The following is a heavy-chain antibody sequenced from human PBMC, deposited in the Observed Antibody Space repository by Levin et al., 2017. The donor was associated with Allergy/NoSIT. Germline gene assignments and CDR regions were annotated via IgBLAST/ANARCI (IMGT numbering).Heavy chain of an antibody. V-gene: IGHV3-64*01. Sequence: GGSLRLSCAASGFTLSNNAMHWVRQAPGKGLEYVSTISSNGRGTYYANSVKGRFTISRDTSNSTVYLQMGSLGPDDTGVYYCARSAAGSHDYWGQGALVTVSS. CDR2: ISSNGRGT. D-gene: IGHD1-26*01. CDR3: ARSAAGSHDY. J-gene: IGHJ4*02. CDR1: GFTLSNNA.